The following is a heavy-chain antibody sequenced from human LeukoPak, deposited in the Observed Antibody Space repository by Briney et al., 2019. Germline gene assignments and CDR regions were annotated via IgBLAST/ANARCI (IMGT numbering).Heavy chain of an antibody. J-gene: IGHJ4*02. CDR1: GFTFSDYY. CDR2: INWNGGST. Sequence: GGSLRLSCTASGFTFSDYYMSWIRQTPGKGLEWVSGINWNGGSTGYADSVKGRFTISRDNAKNSLYLQMNSLRAEDTALYYCARGMNYYGSGSYPLDYWGQGTLVTVSS. V-gene: IGHV3-20*04. CDR3: ARGMNYYGSGSYPLDY. D-gene: IGHD3-10*01.